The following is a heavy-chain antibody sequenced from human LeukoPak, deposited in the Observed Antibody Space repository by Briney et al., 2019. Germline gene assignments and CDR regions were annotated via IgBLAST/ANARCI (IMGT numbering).Heavy chain of an antibody. Sequence: GGSLRLSCAASGFTFSSYAMSWVRQAPGKGLEWVSAISGSGGSTYYADSVKGRFTISRDNSKNTLYLQMNSLRAEDTAVYYCAKDRRITMVRGLIINYWGQGTLVTVSS. CDR1: GFTFSSYA. J-gene: IGHJ4*02. V-gene: IGHV3-23*01. D-gene: IGHD3-10*01. CDR2: ISGSGGST. CDR3: AKDRRITMVRGLIINY.